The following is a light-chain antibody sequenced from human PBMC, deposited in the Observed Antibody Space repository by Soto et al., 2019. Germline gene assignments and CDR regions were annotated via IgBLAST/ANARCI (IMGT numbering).Light chain of an antibody. Sequence: QAVVTQEPSLTVSPGGTVTLTCGSSTGAVTSSHYPYWLQQKPGQAPRTLIFDTSNKHSWTPARFSGSLLGGKAALTRSGAQAEDEADYYCLLSHGGAAVFGGGPQLTVL. CDR2: DTS. J-gene: IGLJ7*01. CDR1: TGAVTSSHY. CDR3: LLSHGGAAV. V-gene: IGLV7-46*01.